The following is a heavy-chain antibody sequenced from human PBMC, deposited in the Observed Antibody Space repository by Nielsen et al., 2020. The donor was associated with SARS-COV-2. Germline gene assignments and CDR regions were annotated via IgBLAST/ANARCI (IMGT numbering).Heavy chain of an antibody. CDR2: INPNSGGT. V-gene: IGHV1-2*06. Sequence: ASVKVSCKASGYTFTGYYMHWVRQAPGQGLEWMGRINPNSGGTNYAQKFQGRVTMTRDTSTSTVYMELSSLRSEDTAVYYCAREAVVYATYGMDVWGQGTTVTVSS. CDR3: AREAVVYATYGMDV. CDR1: GYTFTGYY. D-gene: IGHD2-8*02. J-gene: IGHJ6*02.